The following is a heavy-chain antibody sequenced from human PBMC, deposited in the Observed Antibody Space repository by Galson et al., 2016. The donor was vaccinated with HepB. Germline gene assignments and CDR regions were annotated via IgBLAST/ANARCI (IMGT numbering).Heavy chain of an antibody. D-gene: IGHD2-2*01. V-gene: IGHV4-4*02. J-gene: IGHJ5*01. CDR2: IYHTGTS. Sequence: SETLSLTCTVSGASINGSNWWTWVRQAPGTGLEWIGEIYHTGTSNNNPSLLSRFTMSIDSSRNHFSLNLNSVTAADTAVYYCARASIVPGARMVFDSWGQGILVTVSS. CDR1: GASINGSNW. CDR3: ARASIVPGARMVFDS.